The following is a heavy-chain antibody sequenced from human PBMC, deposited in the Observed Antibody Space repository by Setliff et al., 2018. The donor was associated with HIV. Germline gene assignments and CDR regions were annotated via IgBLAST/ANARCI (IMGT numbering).Heavy chain of an antibody. V-gene: IGHV4-39*02. CDR3: ARPTTGVGGGAAFDI. D-gene: IGHD2-8*01. CDR1: GGSVSSRGYY. J-gene: IGHJ3*02. Sequence: PSETLSLTCTVSGGSVSSRGYYWGWIRQPPGKGPEWIANILYGGNTYYNPSLESRVTISVDTSKNHFSLKLNSVTAADTAVYFCARPTTGVGGGAAFDIWGQGTMVTVSS. CDR2: ILYGGNT.